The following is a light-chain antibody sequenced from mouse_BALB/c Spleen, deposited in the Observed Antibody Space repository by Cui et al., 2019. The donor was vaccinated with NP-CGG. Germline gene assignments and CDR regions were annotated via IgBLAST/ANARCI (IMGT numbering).Light chain of an antibody. CDR2: GTK. J-gene: IGLJ1*01. V-gene: IGLV1*01. Sequence: DVVTQEDALTTAPGETVTLTCRSSTGAVTTSNYANWVQEKPDHLFTGLIGGTKNRAPGVPARFSGSLIGDKAALTITGAQTEDEAIYFCSLWYSNHWVFGGGTKLTVL. CDR3: SLWYSNHWV. CDR1: TGAVTTSNY.